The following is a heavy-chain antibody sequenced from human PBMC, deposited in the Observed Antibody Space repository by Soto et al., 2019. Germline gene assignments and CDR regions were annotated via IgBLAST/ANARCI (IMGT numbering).Heavy chain of an antibody. CDR2: IWPDESTK. D-gene: IGHD6-19*01. Sequence: QVQLVESGGGVVQPGGSLRLSCAASGFTFSTNGIHWVRQALGKGLEWVAVIWPDESTKYYADSVKGRFTISRDNSKNTVYLQMNSLRAEDSAVYHCATLGSGYLDYGGQGTLVTVSS. CDR3: ATLGSGYLDY. CDR1: GFTFSTNG. J-gene: IGHJ4*02. V-gene: IGHV3-33*01.